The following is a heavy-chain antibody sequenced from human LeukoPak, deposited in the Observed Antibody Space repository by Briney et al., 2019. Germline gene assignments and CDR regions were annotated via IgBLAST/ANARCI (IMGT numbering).Heavy chain of an antibody. CDR1: GFTFSSYW. J-gene: IGHJ4*02. CDR2: IKQDGSEK. D-gene: IGHD1-14*01. V-gene: IGHV3-7*01. Sequence: GGSLRLSCAASGFTFSSYWMSWVRQAPGKGLEWVANIKQDGSEKYYVDSGKGRFTISRDNAKNSLYLQMNSLRAEDTAVYYCAREGAGSRTLFDYWGQGTLVTVSS. CDR3: AREGAGSRTLFDY.